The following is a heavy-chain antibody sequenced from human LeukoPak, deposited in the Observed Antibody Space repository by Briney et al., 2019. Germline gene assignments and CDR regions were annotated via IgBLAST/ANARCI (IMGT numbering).Heavy chain of an antibody. CDR1: GFTFSRYG. CDR3: AKDRIAVDGYYYYYDMDV. V-gene: IGHV3-30*02. D-gene: IGHD6-19*01. CDR2: IRYDGSNK. J-gene: IGHJ6*03. Sequence: SGGSLRLSCAASGFTFSRYGMHWVRQAPGKGLEWVAFIRYDGSNKYYADSVKGRFTISRDNSKNTLYLQMNSLRAEDTAVYYCAKDRIAVDGYYYYYDMDVWGKGTTVTVSS.